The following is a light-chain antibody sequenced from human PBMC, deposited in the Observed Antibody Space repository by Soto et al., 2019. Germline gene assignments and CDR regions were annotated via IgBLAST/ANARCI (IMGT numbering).Light chain of an antibody. CDR1: QSVSSSY. CDR3: HQYGSSPWT. CDR2: GAS. V-gene: IGKV3-20*01. Sequence: EIVLTQSPGTLSLSPGERATLSCRASQSVSSSYLAWYQQKPGQAPRLLIYGASSRATGIPDRLSGSGSGTDFTLTISRVEPEDFAVYYCHQYGSSPWTFGQWTKVDIK. J-gene: IGKJ1*01.